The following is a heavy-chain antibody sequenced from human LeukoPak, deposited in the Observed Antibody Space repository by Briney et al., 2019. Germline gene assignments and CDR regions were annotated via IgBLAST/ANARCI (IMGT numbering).Heavy chain of an antibody. CDR3: ARDCSSTSCSPPGWFDP. V-gene: IGHV1-69*04. D-gene: IGHD2-2*01. J-gene: IGHJ5*02. Sequence: SVKVSCKASGGTFSSYTISWVRRAPGRGLEWMGRIIPILGIANYAQKFQGRVTITADKSTSTAYMELSSLRSEDTAVYYCARDCSSTSCSPPGWFDPWGQGTLVTVSS. CDR2: IIPILGIA. CDR1: GGTFSSYT.